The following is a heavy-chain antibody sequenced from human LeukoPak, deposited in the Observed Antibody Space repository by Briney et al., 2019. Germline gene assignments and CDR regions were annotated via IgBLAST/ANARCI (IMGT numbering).Heavy chain of an antibody. V-gene: IGHV4-59*08. D-gene: IGHD3-22*01. CDR1: GGSISSYY. CDR2: IYYTGST. CDR3: ARQYSSGYYWYFDL. J-gene: IGHJ2*01. Sequence: PSETLSLTCTVSGGSISSYYWSWIWQPPGKGLEWIGYIYYTGSTNYNPSLKSRVTISVDTSKNQFSLKLSYVTAADTAVYYCARQYSSGYYWYFDLWGRGTLVTVSS.